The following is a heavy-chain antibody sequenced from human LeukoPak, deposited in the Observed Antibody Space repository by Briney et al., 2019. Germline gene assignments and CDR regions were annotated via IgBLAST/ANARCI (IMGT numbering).Heavy chain of an antibody. J-gene: IGHJ4*02. D-gene: IGHD2-2*03. V-gene: IGHV3-15*01. Sequence: GGSLRLSCAASGLAFSDTWMSWVRQAPGKGLELVGHIKSNRRGAATDYAAPVKGRFTISRDDSKNMIFLEMNSLKTEDTAVYYCTTESGYETVRQRGFDSWGQGTLVTVSS. CDR2: IKSNRRGAAT. CDR3: TTESGYETVRQRGFDS. CDR1: GLAFSDTW.